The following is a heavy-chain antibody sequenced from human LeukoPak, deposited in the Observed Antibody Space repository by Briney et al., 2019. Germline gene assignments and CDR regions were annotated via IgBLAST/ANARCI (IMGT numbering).Heavy chain of an antibody. CDR2: IIPTLGIA. V-gene: IGHV1-69*02. CDR1: GGTFSSYT. Sequence: GASVKVSCKASGGTFSSYTISWVRQAPGQGLEWMGRIIPTLGIANYAQKFQGRVTITADKSTSTAYMELSSLRSEDTAVYYCARCRSSTSCYFLDYWGQGTLVTVSS. CDR3: ARCRSSTSCYFLDY. J-gene: IGHJ4*02. D-gene: IGHD2-2*01.